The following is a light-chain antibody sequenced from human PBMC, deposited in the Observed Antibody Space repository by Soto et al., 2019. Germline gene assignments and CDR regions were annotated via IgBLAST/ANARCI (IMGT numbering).Light chain of an antibody. J-gene: IGKJ4*01. CDR1: QDISDY. CDR3: QQYDNPLT. CDR2: DAS. V-gene: IGKV1-33*01. Sequence: DIQMTQSPSSLSASVGGRVTITCQASQDISDYLNWYQQKPGKAPKLLIYDASNLETGVPSRFSGSGSGTDFTFTISSLQPEDIATYYCQQYDNPLTFGGGTKVDIK.